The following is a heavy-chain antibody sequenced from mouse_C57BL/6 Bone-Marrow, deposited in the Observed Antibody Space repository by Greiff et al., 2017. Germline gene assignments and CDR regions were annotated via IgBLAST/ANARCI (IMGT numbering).Heavy chain of an antibody. J-gene: IGHJ2*01. D-gene: IGHD2-4*01. Sequence: EVQLVESGGGLVKPGGSLKLSCAASGFTFSSYAMSWVRQTPEKRLEWVATISDGGSYTYYPDNVKGRFTISRDNAKNNLYLQMSHLKSEDTAMYYCAREYDYDFDYWGQGTTLTVSS. CDR1: GFTFSSYA. V-gene: IGHV5-4*01. CDR2: ISDGGSYT. CDR3: AREYDYDFDY.